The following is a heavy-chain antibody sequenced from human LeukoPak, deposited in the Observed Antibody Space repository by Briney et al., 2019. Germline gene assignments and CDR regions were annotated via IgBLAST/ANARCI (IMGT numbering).Heavy chain of an antibody. Sequence: PGGSLRLSCEASGFTFSSYAMSWVRQAPGKGLEWVSGIIDSGDITYYANSVKGRFTISRDNSKNSLYLQMNSLRAEDTAVYYCARDSSVTYYYDSSGRRFDYWGQGTLVTVSS. CDR2: IIDSGDIT. CDR3: ARDSSVTYYYDSSGRRFDY. CDR1: GFTFSSYA. D-gene: IGHD3-22*01. J-gene: IGHJ4*02. V-gene: IGHV3-23*01.